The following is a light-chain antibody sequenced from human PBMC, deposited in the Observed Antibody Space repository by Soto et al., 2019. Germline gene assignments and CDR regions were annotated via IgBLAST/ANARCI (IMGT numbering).Light chain of an antibody. CDR3: QQYYNWPLT. CDR2: SAS. V-gene: IGKV1-39*01. Sequence: DIQMTQSPSSLSASVGDRVTITCRASQSISRYLNWYQQKPGKAPKLLIYSASSLQSGVPSRFSGSGSGTYFTLTISSLQSEDFAVYYCQQYYNWPLTFGGGTKVDIK. J-gene: IGKJ4*01. CDR1: QSISRY.